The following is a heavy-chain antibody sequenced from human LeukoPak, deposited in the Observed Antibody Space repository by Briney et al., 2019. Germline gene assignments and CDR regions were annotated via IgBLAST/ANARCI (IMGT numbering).Heavy chain of an antibody. CDR2: IYHSGSI. D-gene: IGHD6-13*01. V-gene: IGHV4-30-2*01. J-gene: IGHJ5*02. Sequence: SETLSLTCTVSGGSISSGGYYWSWIRQPPGKGLEWIGYIYHSGSIYYNPSLKSRVTISVDRSKNQFSLKLSSVTAADTAVYYCARGGAAAGTDNWFDPWGQGTLVTVSS. CDR1: GGSISSGGYY. CDR3: ARGGAAAGTDNWFDP.